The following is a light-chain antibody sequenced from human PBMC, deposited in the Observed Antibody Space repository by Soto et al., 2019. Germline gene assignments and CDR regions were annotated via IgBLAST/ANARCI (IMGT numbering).Light chain of an antibody. CDR1: QSINSY. V-gene: IGKV1-39*01. J-gene: IGKJ2*01. CDR3: QQSDSSPYT. Sequence: DLQMTQSPSSLSASVGDRVTITCRASQSINSYLNWFQQKPGKGPKLLIYGASSLQSGVPSRFSGSGSGTDFTLTISSLQREDFATYFCQQSDSSPYTFGQGTKLEIK. CDR2: GAS.